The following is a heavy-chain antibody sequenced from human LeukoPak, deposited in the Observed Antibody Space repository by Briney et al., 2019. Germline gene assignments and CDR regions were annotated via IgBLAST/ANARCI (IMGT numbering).Heavy chain of an antibody. D-gene: IGHD5-12*01. J-gene: IGHJ4*02. Sequence: QPGRSLRLSGAASGFTFSSYGMHWVRQAPGKGLEWVAVISYDGSNKYYADSVKGRFTISRDNSKNTLYLQMNSLRAEDTAVYYCAKSATKYSGYDEYYFDYWGQGTLVTVSS. CDR1: GFTFSSYG. CDR3: AKSATKYSGYDEYYFDY. CDR2: ISYDGSNK. V-gene: IGHV3-30*18.